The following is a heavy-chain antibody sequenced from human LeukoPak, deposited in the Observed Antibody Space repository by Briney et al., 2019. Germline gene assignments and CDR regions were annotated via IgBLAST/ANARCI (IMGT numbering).Heavy chain of an antibody. D-gene: IGHD6-13*01. V-gene: IGHV3-21*01. CDR2: ISSSSSYI. CDR3: ARERSQYSSSWYYFDY. CDR1: GFTFSSYS. J-gene: IGHJ4*02. Sequence: GGSLRLSCAASGFTFSSYSMNWVRQAPGKGLEWVSSISSSSSYIYYADSVKGRFTISRDNAKNSLYLQMNSLRAEDTAVYYCARERSQYSSSWYYFDYWGPRTLLTVSS.